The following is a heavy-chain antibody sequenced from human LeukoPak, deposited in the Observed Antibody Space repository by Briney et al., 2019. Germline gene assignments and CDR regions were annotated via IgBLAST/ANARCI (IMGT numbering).Heavy chain of an antibody. CDR1: GGTFSSYA. J-gene: IGHJ3*02. CDR2: IIPILGKA. Sequence: ASVKVSCKASGGTFSSYAISWVRQAPGQGLEWMGRIIPILGKANYAQKFQRRVTTTADKSTSTAYMELSSLRSEDTPVYYCARERDYYDSSGYYPLRAFDIWGQGTMVTVSS. CDR3: ARERDYYDSSGYYPLRAFDI. D-gene: IGHD3-22*01. V-gene: IGHV1-69*04.